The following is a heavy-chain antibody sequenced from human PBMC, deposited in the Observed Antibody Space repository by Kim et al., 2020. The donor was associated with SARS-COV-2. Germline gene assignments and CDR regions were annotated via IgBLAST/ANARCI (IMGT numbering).Heavy chain of an antibody. Sequence: SETLSLTCTVSGGSISSYYWSWIRQPPGKGLEWIGYIYYSGSTNYNPSLKSRVTISVDTSKNQFSLKLSSVTAADTAVYYCATLAAVPGYWGQGTLVTVS. CDR2: IYYSGST. CDR3: ATLAAVPGY. J-gene: IGHJ4*02. D-gene: IGHD6-13*01. V-gene: IGHV4-59*01. CDR1: GGSISSYY.